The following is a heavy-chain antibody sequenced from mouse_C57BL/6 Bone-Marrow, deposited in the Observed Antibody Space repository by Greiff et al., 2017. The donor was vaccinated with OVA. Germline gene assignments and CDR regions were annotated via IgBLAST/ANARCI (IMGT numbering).Heavy chain of an antibody. CDR2: SRNKANDYTT. D-gene: IGHD1-1*01. CDR1: GFTFSDFY. V-gene: IGHV7-1*01. CDR3: ARDVTYYYGRSCWYFDV. Sequence: EVKLMESGGGLVQSGRSLRLSCATSGFTFSDFYMEWVRQAPGKGLEWIAASRNKANDYTTEYSASVKGRFIVSRDTSQSILYLQMDAMRAEETADYYCARDVTYYYGRSCWYFDVWGKGTTVTVSS. J-gene: IGHJ1*03.